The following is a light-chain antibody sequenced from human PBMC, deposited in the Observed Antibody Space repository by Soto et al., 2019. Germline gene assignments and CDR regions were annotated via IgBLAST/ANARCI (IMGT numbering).Light chain of an antibody. CDR3: QQYGNSPMYT. V-gene: IGKV3-20*01. J-gene: IGKJ2*01. CDR1: QSVNSNY. Sequence: EIVLTQSPGTLSLSPGERATLSCRASQSVNSNYFAWYQHKPGQAPRLLIYGASSRATDIPDRLSGSGSGTDFTLTISRLEPEDFAVYYCQQYGNSPMYTFGQGTKLEIK. CDR2: GAS.